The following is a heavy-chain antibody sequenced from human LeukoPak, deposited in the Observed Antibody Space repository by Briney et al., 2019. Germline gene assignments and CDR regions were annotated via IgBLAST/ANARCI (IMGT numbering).Heavy chain of an antibody. CDR2: ISSSSSYI. Sequence: PGGSLRLSCAASGFTFSSYSMNWVRQAPGKGLEWVSSISSSSSYIYYADSVKGRFTISRDNAKNSLYLQMNSLRAEDTAVYYCASPGGTHYYDSSGYGTFDIWGQGTMVTVSS. V-gene: IGHV3-21*01. J-gene: IGHJ3*02. CDR3: ASPGGTHYYDSSGYGTFDI. CDR1: GFTFSSYS. D-gene: IGHD3-22*01.